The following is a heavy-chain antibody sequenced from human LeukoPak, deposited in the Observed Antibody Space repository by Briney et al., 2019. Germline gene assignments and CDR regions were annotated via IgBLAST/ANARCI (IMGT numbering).Heavy chain of an antibody. D-gene: IGHD3-10*01. Sequence: GGSLRLSCEASGFTFSAYAMGWVRQAPGKGLEWVSSINGRGTGTYYAESVKGRSTISRDNSKNTLYLEVISLTAEDTAVYYCAKDDAWLRFGEWSQGTLVTVSS. V-gene: IGHV3-23*01. CDR3: AKDDAWLRFGE. CDR1: GFTFSAYA. CDR2: INGRGTGT. J-gene: IGHJ4*02.